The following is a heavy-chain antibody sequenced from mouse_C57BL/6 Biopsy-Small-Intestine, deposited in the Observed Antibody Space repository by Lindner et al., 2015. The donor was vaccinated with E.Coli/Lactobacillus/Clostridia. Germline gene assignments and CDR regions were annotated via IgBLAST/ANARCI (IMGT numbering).Heavy chain of an antibody. V-gene: IGHV1-22*01. D-gene: IGHD1-1*01. CDR2: INPNNGNT. J-gene: IGHJ3*01. CDR1: GYTFTDHN. Sequence: VQLQESGPELVKPGTSVKMSCKASGYTFTDHNIHWVRQSHGKSLVWIGYINPNNGNTHFKQKFEGKATLTVNKSSSTANMEFRSLTSEDSAVYFCARSDYYYGSTLFAYWGQGALVTVSA. CDR3: ARSDYYYGSTLFAY.